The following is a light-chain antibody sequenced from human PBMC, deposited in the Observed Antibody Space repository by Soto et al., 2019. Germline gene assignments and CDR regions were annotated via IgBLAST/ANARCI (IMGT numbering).Light chain of an antibody. J-gene: IGKJ1*01. CDR1: SSVSTS. V-gene: IGKV3-11*01. CDR3: QQRRTWPWT. CDR2: DAS. Sequence: EIVLTQSPGTLSLSPGERATLSCRASSSVSTSLAWYQQKPGQAPRLLIYDASTKAAGIPARFSGSGSGTDFTLTISGLEPEDFAVYYCQQRRTWPWTFGQGTKVETK.